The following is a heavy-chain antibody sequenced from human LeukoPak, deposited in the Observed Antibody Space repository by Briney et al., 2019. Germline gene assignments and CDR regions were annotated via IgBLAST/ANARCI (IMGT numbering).Heavy chain of an antibody. CDR1: GFTFSSDE. Sequence: PGGSLRLSCAASGFTFSSDEMNWVRQAPGKGLEWVSYISSSGSTIYYADSVKGRFTISRDNAKNSLYLQMNSLRAEDTAVYYCARHYLKYRNYYYGMDVWGKGTTVTVSS. CDR2: ISSSGSTI. D-gene: IGHD1-26*01. J-gene: IGHJ6*04. CDR3: ARHYLKYRNYYYGMDV. V-gene: IGHV3-48*03.